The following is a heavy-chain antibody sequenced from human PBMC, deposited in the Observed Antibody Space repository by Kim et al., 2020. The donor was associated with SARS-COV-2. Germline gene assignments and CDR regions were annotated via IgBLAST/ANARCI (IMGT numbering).Heavy chain of an antibody. D-gene: IGHD5-18*01. CDR2: IYHSGST. CDR1: GGSISSSNW. CDR3: ARDPNHTSADYGYGSGYGNWFDP. V-gene: IGHV4-4*02. Sequence: SETLSLTCAVSGGSISSSNWWSWVRQPPGKGLEWIGEIYHSGSTNYNPSLKSRVTISVDKSKNQFSLKLSSVTAADTAVYYCARDPNHTSADYGYGSGYGNWFDPWGQGTLVTVSS. J-gene: IGHJ5*02.